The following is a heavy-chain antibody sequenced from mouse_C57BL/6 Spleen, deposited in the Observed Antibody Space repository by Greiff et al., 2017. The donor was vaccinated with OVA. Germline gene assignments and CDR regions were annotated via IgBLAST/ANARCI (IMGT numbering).Heavy chain of an antibody. CDR2: IWSGGST. V-gene: IGHV2-2*01. Sequence: VKLLESGPGLVQPSQSLSITCTVSGFSLTSYGVHWVRQSPGKGLEWLGVIWSGGSTDYNAAFISRLSISKDNSKSQVFFKMNSLQADDTAIYYCARNLGYDYYAMDYWGQGTSVTVSS. J-gene: IGHJ4*01. D-gene: IGHD4-1*01. CDR3: ARNLGYDYYAMDY. CDR1: GFSLTSYG.